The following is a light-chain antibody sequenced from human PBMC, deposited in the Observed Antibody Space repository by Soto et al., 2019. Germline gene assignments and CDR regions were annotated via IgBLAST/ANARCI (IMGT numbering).Light chain of an antibody. CDR3: QPNNVWPRTWP. J-gene: IGKJ5*01. Sequence: EIVLTQSPGTLSLSPGERATLSCMGSQSVSGRYLAWYQQKPGQAPSPLTYGASTRATGIPARFSGSGSGTEFTPPISTLQSEDFPVYHGQPNNVWPRTWPFGQGTRRRL. CDR2: GAS. V-gene: IGKV3-15*01. CDR1: QSVSGRY.